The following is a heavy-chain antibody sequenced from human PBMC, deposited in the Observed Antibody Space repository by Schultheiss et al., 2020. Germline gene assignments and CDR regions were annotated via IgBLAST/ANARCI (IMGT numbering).Heavy chain of an antibody. CDR1: GFTFSSYG. V-gene: IGHV3-30*18. J-gene: IGHJ4*02. CDR2: VSFDGTSK. CDR3: AKDYDLGIAVAGTTED. Sequence: GESLKISCAASGFTFSSYGMHWVRQAPGKGLEWVAVVSFDGTSKYYADSVRGRFTISRDNSKNTLYLQMNSLRAEDTAVYYCAKDYDLGIAVAGTTEDWGRGTLVTVSS. D-gene: IGHD6-19*01.